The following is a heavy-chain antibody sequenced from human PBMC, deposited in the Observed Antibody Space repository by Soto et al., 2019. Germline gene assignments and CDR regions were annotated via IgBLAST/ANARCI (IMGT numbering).Heavy chain of an antibody. Sequence: QVQLVQSGAEVKKPGSSVKVSCKPSGGTFSSYAISWVRQAPGQGLEWVGGIIPFFGTANYAQKFQGRVTITADESTITAYTELSRMSSDDTAVNYYARSGIVEVPAANLATSYYYGMDVWCQGTTGTV. J-gene: IGHJ6*02. CDR1: GGTFSSYA. D-gene: IGHD2-2*01. CDR3: ARSGIVEVPAANLATSYYYGMDV. V-gene: IGHV1-69*01. CDR2: IIPFFGTA.